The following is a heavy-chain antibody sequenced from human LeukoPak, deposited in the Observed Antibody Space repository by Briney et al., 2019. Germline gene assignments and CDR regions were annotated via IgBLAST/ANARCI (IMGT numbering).Heavy chain of an antibody. V-gene: IGHV3-23*01. D-gene: IGHD3-10*01. Sequence: GGSLRLSCEASGFTFKNYAMSWVRQAPGKGLEWVSGLSGSGAATFYADSVKGRFTISRDNSNNTLYLRLNSLRAEDTAIYFCAKDRWYDGESGYFDHWGRGTLVTVSS. CDR2: LSGSGAAT. CDR1: GFTFKNYA. CDR3: AKDRWYDGESGYFDH. J-gene: IGHJ4*02.